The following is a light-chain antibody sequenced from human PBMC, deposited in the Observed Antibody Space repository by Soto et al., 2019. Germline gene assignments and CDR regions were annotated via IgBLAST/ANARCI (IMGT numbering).Light chain of an antibody. Sequence: QSAQTQPRSVSGSPGQSVTISCTGTSSDVGGYNYVSWYQQHPGKAPKLMIYDVSKRPSGVPDRFSGSKSGNTASLTISGLQAEDEADYYCCSYAGSYTFVVFGGGTKLTVL. V-gene: IGLV2-11*01. CDR1: SSDVGGYNY. CDR2: DVS. CDR3: CSYAGSYTFVV. J-gene: IGLJ2*01.